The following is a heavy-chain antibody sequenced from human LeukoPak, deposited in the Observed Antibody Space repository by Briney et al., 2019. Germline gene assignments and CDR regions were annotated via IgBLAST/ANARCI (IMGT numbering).Heavy chain of an antibody. V-gene: IGHV3-30-3*01. CDR3: ARSAVVVITTVPFDY. CDR1: GFTFSSYA. Sequence: GGSLRLSCAASGFTFSSYAMRWVRQAPRKGREWVAVIPYDGSNKYYADSVKGRFTISRDNSKNTLYLQMNSLRAEDTAVYYCARSAVVVITTVPFDYWGQGTLVTVSS. J-gene: IGHJ4*02. D-gene: IGHD3-22*01. CDR2: IPYDGSNK.